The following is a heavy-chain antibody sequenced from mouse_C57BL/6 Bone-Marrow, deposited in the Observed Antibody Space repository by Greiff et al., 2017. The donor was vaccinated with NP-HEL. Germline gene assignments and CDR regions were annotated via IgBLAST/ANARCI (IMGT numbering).Heavy chain of an antibody. CDR1: GYSFTGYY. Sequence: VQLQQSGPELVKPGASVKLSCKASGYSFTGYYMNWVKQSPEKSLEWIGEINPRTGGTTYNQKFKAKATLTVDKSSSTAYMQLKSLTSEDSAVYYCARGTLGNAMDYWGQGTSVTVSS. CDR3: ARGTLGNAMDY. J-gene: IGHJ4*01. D-gene: IGHD2-10*02. CDR2: INPRTGGT. V-gene: IGHV1-42*01.